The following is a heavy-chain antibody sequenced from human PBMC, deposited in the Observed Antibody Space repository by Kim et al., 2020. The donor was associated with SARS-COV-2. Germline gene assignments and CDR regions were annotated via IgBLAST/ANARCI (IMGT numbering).Heavy chain of an antibody. D-gene: IGHD4-17*01. V-gene: IGHV3-72*01. CDR2: TRTKPKSYTT. CDR3: IRVKDGGAFDV. J-gene: IGHJ3*01. CDR1: GFMFSDHY. Sequence: GGSLRLSCIAFGFMFSDHYMDWVRQTPEKRLEWVGCTRTKPKSYTTDFAASVKGRFTISRDDSRRAMYLQLNSLKIEDTAVYYCIRVKDGGAFDVWGEGTVVTVSS.